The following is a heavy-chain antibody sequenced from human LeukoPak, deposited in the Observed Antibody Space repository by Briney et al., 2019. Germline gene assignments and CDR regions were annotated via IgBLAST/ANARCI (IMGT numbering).Heavy chain of an antibody. J-gene: IGHJ4*02. CDR2: ISSSGSTI. D-gene: IGHD3-22*01. CDR3: ARVGSSGYYSRVYFDY. V-gene: IGHV3-48*03. Sequence: PGGSLRLSCAASGFTFSSYEMNWVRQAPGKGLEWVSYISSSGSTIYYADSVKGRFTISRDNAKNSLYLQMNSLRAEDTAVYYCARVGSSGYYSRVYFDYWGQGTLVTVSS. CDR1: GFTFSSYE.